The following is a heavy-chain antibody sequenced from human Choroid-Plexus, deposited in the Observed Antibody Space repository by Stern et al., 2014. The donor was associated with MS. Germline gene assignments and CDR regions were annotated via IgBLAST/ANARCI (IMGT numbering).Heavy chain of an antibody. D-gene: IGHD2/OR15-2a*01. CDR3: AKDRQYLTYFFDH. Sequence: QVHLVESGGGVVQPGRPLRLSCAASGFTFGSCAMHWVRQAPGKGLEWVAGVSYDGSNKYYADSVKGRFTISRDNSQNTLYMQMSSLRAEDTAVYYCAKDRQYLTYFFDHWGQGSLVTVSS. CDR2: VSYDGSNK. J-gene: IGHJ5*02. V-gene: IGHV3-30*18. CDR1: GFTFGSCA.